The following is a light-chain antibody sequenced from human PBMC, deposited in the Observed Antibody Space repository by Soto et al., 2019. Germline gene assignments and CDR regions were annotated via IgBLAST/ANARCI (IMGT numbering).Light chain of an antibody. CDR3: QQYNYWPYT. J-gene: IGKJ2*01. V-gene: IGKV3-15*01. CDR1: QSVGGN. Sequence: MTQSPSTLSVAAGGRATLSWGASQSVGGNLAWYQQKRGQAPRLLLYATSTRAAAIPARFSGSWYGTEFTLTIDSLQPEDFAVYYCQQYNYWPYTFGQGTKVDIK. CDR2: ATS.